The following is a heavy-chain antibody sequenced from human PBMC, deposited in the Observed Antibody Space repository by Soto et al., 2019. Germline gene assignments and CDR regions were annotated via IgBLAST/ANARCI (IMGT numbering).Heavy chain of an antibody. CDR1: GGTFSSYA. V-gene: IGHV1-69*12. D-gene: IGHD6-13*01. CDR2: IIPIFGTA. CDR3: ASEGVRDSSPWSFGY. Sequence: QVQLVQSGAEVKKPGSSVKVSCKASGGTFSSYAISWVRQAPGQGLEWMGGIIPIFGTANYAQRFQGRVTSTADESTSTAYMELSGLRSEDTAVYYCASEGVRDSSPWSFGYWGQGTLVTVPS. J-gene: IGHJ4*02.